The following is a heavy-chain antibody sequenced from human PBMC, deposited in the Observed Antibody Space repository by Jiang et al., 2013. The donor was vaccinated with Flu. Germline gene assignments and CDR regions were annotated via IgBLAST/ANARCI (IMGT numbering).Heavy chain of an antibody. D-gene: IGHD2-2*01. CDR2: TIPMFGIP. CDR1: GGTFSKYA. Sequence: SSVKVSCKASGGTFSKYAISWVRQAPGQGLEWMGGTIPMFGIPNYAQMFQDRLSVTADESTRTAYMELSSLRSEDTAMYYCAVAIVPTGSFHYYFYYMDVWGKGTTVTVSS. J-gene: IGHJ6*03. CDR3: AVAIVPTGSFHYYFYYMDV. V-gene: IGHV1-69*01.